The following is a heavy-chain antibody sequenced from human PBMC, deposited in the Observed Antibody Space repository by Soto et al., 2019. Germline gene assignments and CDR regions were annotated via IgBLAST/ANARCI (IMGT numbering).Heavy chain of an antibody. V-gene: IGHV3-74*01. CDR2: INSDASST. Sequence: GSLRLSCAASGFTFYSYWMHWVRQAPGKGLVWVSRINSDASSTNYADSVKGRFTVSRDNAKNTLSLQMNSLRAEDTAVYYCSRAIDDSLDDWGQGTLVTVSS. CDR1: GFTFYSYW. J-gene: IGHJ4*02. CDR3: SRAIDDSLDD. D-gene: IGHD1-1*01.